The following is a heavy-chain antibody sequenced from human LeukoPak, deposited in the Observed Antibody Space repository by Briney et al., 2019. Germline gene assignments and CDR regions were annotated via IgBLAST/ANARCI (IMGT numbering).Heavy chain of an antibody. Sequence: PGGSLRLSCAASGFTFSSYGMHWVRQAPGKGLEWVAVIWYDGSNKYYADSVKGRFTISRDNSKNTLYLQMNSLRAEDTAVYYCARSANYYDSSGSFDYWGQGTLVTVSS. V-gene: IGHV3-33*01. D-gene: IGHD3-22*01. CDR2: IWYDGSNK. CDR1: GFTFSSYG. CDR3: ARSANYYDSSGSFDY. J-gene: IGHJ4*02.